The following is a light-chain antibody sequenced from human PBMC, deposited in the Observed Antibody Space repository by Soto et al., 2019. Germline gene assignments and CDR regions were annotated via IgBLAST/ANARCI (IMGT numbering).Light chain of an antibody. V-gene: IGKV2D-29*01. CDR1: QSLLHSDGKTY. J-gene: IGKJ4*01. CDR2: EVS. Sequence: DIVMTQTPLSLSVTPGQPASISCKSSQSLLHSDGKTYLYWYLQKPGQTPQRLMYEVSNRFSGVPDRFSGSGSGTDFTLRISRVEAEDVGVYYCKQTIQLPLSFGGGTKVEIK. CDR3: KQTIQLPLS.